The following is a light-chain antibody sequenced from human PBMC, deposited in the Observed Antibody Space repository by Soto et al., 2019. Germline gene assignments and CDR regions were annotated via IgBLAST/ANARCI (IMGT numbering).Light chain of an antibody. V-gene: IGKV3-20*01. J-gene: IGKJ1*01. CDR1: HSISTN. CDR3: QQYGSTWWT. Sequence: VLTQSPATLSLSPVERANLPFPASHSISTNLAWYQQRPGQAPRLLIYGASIRATGIPDRFSGSGSGTDFTLTISGLEPEDFAVYYCQQYGSTWWTFGQGTKVDI. CDR2: GAS.